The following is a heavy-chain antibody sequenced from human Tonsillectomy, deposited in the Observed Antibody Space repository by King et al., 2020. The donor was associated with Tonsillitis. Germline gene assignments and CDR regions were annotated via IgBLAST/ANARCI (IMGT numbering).Heavy chain of an antibody. V-gene: IGHV4-61*02. D-gene: IGHD3-9*01. CDR2: IYTSGST. CDR3: ARGGDLSTGGSLFDP. Sequence: VQLQESGPGLVKPSQTLSLTCSVSGASISSGSYYWSWIRQPAGKGLEWIWRIYTSGSTDYNPSPESRVTMSTDTSRNQFSLKVRSVTAAATAVYYCARGGDLSTGGSLFDPWGQGTLVTVSS. CDR1: GASISSGSYY. J-gene: IGHJ5*02.